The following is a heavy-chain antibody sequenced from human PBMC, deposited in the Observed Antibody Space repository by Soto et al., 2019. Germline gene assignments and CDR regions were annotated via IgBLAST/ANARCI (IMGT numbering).Heavy chain of an antibody. Sequence: EVQLLESGGGLEQPGGSLRLSCEASGFSFTSYAMTWVRQAPGRGLEWVSVISGSGDTTYYADSVRGRFSISRDNSKNTLYLHMNTLRPEDTAVYYCAKDTEPPRPPRGAFDILGQWTMVTVSS. CDR3: AKDTEPPRPPRGAFDI. J-gene: IGHJ3*02. CDR1: GFSFTSYA. V-gene: IGHV3-23*01. CDR2: ISGSGDTT. D-gene: IGHD6-6*01.